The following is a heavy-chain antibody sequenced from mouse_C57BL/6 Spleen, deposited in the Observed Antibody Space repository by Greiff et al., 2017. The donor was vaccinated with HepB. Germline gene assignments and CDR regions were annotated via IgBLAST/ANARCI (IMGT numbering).Heavy chain of an antibody. CDR1: GYAFSSSW. CDR3: ARAGTVVANPDY. V-gene: IGHV1-82*01. Sequence: QVQLQQSGPELVKPGASVKISCKASGYAFSSSWMNWVKQRPGKGLEWIGRIYPGDGDTKYNGKFKGKATLTADKSSSTAYMQLSSRTSEDSAVYFCARAGTVVANPDYWGQGTTLTVSS. J-gene: IGHJ2*01. D-gene: IGHD1-1*01. CDR2: IYPGDGDT.